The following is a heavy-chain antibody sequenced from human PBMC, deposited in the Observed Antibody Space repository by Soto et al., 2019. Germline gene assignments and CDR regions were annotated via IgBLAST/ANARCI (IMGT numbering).Heavy chain of an antibody. CDR3: ARPTGGHDAGGNYMDV. J-gene: IGHJ6*03. CDR1: GGSLSSYP. D-gene: IGHD2-8*02. CDR2: IIPIVGLT. V-gene: IGHV1-69*02. Sequence: QVQLLQSGSEVKKPGSSVKVSCRASGGSLSSYPVTWVRQAPGQGLEWMGRIIPIVGLTNYAQKFQGRVTITADKPTSTAYMELSSLRTDDTAGHYCARPTGGHDAGGNYMDVWGKGTTVIVSS.